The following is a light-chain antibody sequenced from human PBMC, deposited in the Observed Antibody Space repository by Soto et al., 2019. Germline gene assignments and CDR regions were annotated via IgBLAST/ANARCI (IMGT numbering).Light chain of an antibody. V-gene: IGKV1-12*01. J-gene: IGKJ1*01. CDR1: QGISSW. CDR2: TAS. CDR3: QQSYSMPGT. Sequence: DIEMTQSPSSVSASVGDRVTITCRASQGISSWLAWYQQKPGKAPKLLIYTASNVQSGVPSRISGSGSGTDFTLTISSLQPEDFATYYCQQSYSMPGTFGQGTKVDIK.